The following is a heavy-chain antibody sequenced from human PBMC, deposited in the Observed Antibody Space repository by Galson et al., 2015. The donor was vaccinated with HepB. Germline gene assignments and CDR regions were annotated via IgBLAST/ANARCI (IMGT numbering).Heavy chain of an antibody. Sequence: SLRLSCAASGFTFSNAWMSWVRQAPGKGLEWVGRIKSKTDGGTTDYAAPVKGRFTISRDDSKNTLHLQMNSLKTEDTAVYYCTTVAGTIRYYYYGMDVWGQGTTVTVSS. D-gene: IGHD6-19*01. J-gene: IGHJ6*02. CDR2: IKSKTDGGTT. CDR1: GFTFSNAW. V-gene: IGHV3-15*01. CDR3: TTVAGTIRYYYYGMDV.